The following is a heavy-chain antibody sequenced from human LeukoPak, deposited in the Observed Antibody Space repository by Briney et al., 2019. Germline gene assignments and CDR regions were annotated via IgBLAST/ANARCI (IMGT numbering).Heavy chain of an antibody. CDR2: ISHTGST. D-gene: IGHD4-11*01. J-gene: IGHJ6*03. CDR1: GGSFSGYY. Sequence: SETLSLTCDVYGGSFSGYYWSWLRQPPGKGLEWIGEISHTGSTNYNPSLMSRVTISVDTSKNQFSLKLSSVTAADTAVYYCARNYRRFYYSYMDVWGKGTTVTVSS. CDR3: ARNYRRFYYSYMDV. V-gene: IGHV4-34*01.